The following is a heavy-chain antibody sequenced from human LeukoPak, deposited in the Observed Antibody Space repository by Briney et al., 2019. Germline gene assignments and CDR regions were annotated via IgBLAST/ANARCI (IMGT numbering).Heavy chain of an antibody. J-gene: IGHJ4*02. CDR2: ISGSGGST. D-gene: IGHD2-8*01. Sequence: PGGSLRLSCAVSGFEFSDFSMNWVRQAPGKGLEWVSFISGSGGSTYYADSVKGRFTISRDNSKNTLYLQMNSLRAEDTAVYYCAKDRGSAPNGNFDYWGQGTLVTVSS. CDR3: AKDRGSAPNGNFDY. CDR1: GFEFSDFS. V-gene: IGHV3-23*01.